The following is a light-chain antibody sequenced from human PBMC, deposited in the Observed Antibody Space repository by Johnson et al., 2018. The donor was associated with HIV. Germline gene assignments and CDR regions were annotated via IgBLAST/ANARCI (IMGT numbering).Light chain of an antibody. J-gene: IGLJ1*01. V-gene: IGLV1-51*02. Sequence: QFVLTQPPSVSAAPGQKVTISCSGSRSNIGNNYVSWYQQLPGTAPKPLIYENNTRPSGIPERFSGSKSVQSATLRITGLHTGDAADYYCGTWDSSLTASVFGTGTKVTVL. CDR2: ENN. CDR1: RSNIGNNY. CDR3: GTWDSSLTASV.